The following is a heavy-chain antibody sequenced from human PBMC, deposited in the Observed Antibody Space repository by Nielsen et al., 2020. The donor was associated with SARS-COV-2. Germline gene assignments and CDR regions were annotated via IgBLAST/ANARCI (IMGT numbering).Heavy chain of an antibody. D-gene: IGHD3-22*01. CDR3: ARNYYDSSGYWK. Sequence: GSLRLSCTVSGGSISSSSYYWGWIRQPPGKGLEWIGSIYYSGSTYYNPSLKSRVTISVDTSKNQFSLKLSSVTAADTAVYYCARNYYDSSGYWKWGQGTLVTVSS. CDR1: GGSISSSSYY. CDR2: IYYSGST. J-gene: IGHJ4*02. V-gene: IGHV4-39*01.